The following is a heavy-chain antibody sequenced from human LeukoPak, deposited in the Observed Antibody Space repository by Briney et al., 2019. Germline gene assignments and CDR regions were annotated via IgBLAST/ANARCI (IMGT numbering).Heavy chain of an antibody. Sequence: SETLSLTCTVSGASITDYYWSWVRQPAGKGLEWIGRVHTNGHTNYHPSLMSRVSMSVDTSKNQFSLKMTFVTAADTAVYYCARPYYGPGVVNALDVWGQGALVTVSS. CDR3: ARPYYGPGVVNALDV. D-gene: IGHD3-10*02. J-gene: IGHJ3*01. CDR1: GASITDYY. V-gene: IGHV4-4*07. CDR2: VHTNGHT.